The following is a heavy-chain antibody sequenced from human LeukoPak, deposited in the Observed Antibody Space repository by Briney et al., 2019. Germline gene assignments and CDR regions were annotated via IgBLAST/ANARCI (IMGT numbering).Heavy chain of an antibody. D-gene: IGHD4-17*01. CDR2: IYHSGST. Sequence: SQTLSLTCTVSGGSISSGSYYWSWIRQPPGKGLEWIGSIYHSGSTYYNPSLKSRVTISVDTSKNQFSLKLSSVTAADTAVYYCARGGLTTIDPWGQGTLVTVSS. CDR3: ARGGLTTIDP. CDR1: GGSISSGSYY. J-gene: IGHJ5*02. V-gene: IGHV4-39*07.